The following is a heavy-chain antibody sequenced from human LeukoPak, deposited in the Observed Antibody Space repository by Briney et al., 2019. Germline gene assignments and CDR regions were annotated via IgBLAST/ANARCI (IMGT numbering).Heavy chain of an antibody. CDR1: GGSISSGSYY. V-gene: IGHV4-61*02. Sequence: SETLSLTCTVSGGSISSGSYYWSWIRQPAGKGREWIGRIYTSGSTNYNPSLKSRVTISVDTSKNQFSLKLSSVTAADTAVYYCARADTRFGAWGPIDYWGQGTLVTVSS. J-gene: IGHJ4*02. D-gene: IGHD3-10*01. CDR3: ARADTRFGAWGPIDY. CDR2: IYTSGST.